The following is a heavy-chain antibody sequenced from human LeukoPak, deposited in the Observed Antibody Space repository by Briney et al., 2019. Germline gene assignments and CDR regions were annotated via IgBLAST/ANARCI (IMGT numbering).Heavy chain of an antibody. V-gene: IGHV3-23*01. D-gene: IGHD6-13*01. CDR1: GFTCSSYA. J-gene: IGHJ4*02. Sequence: GGSLRLSCAASGFTCSSYAMSWVRQAPGKGLEWVSAISGSGGSTYYADSVKGRFTISRDNSKNTLYLQMNSLRAEDTAMYYCARDRQPLAAAPNYWGQGTLVTVSS. CDR3: ARDRQPLAAAPNY. CDR2: ISGSGGST.